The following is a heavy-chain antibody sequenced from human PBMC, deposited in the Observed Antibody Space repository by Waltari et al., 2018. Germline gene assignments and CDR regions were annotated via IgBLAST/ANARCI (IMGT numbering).Heavy chain of an antibody. CDR2: INNSVST. CDR3: ARGDSSSWYPTIDY. J-gene: IGHJ4*02. D-gene: IGHD6-13*01. V-gene: IGHV4-34*01. Sequence: QVQLQQWGAGLLKPSETLSLTCAVYGGSFSGYYWSWIRQPPGEGLEWIGEINNSVSTNYNPARKSRVTISVDTSKNQFSLKLSSVPAADTALYYCARGDSSSWYPTIDYWGQGTLVTVSS. CDR1: GGSFSGYY.